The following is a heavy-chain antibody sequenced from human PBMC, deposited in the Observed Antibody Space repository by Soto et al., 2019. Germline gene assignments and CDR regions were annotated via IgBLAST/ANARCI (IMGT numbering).Heavy chain of an antibody. CDR2: ISAYNGNT. V-gene: IGHV1-18*01. Sequence: GASVKVSCKASGYTFTSYGISWVRQAPGQGLEWMGWISAYNGNTNYAQKLQGRVTMTTDTSTSTAYMELRSLRSDDTAVYYCARVDTIFGVVIIPNWFDPWGQGTLVTVSS. CDR1: GYTFTSYG. J-gene: IGHJ5*02. CDR3: ARVDTIFGVVIIPNWFDP. D-gene: IGHD3-3*01.